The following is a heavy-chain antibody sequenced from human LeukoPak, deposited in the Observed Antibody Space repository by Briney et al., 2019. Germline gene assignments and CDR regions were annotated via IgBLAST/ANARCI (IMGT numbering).Heavy chain of an antibody. CDR3: PREVAAAGTDYYGMDV. D-gene: IGHD6-13*01. CDR1: GGSISSGSYY. V-gene: IGHV4-61*02. J-gene: IGHJ6*02. Sequence: SETLSLTCTVSGGSISSGSYYWSCIRQPDGKGLEWIGRIYTGGSTNDNPSIKSRVTISVDTSKNQFSLKLSYVTAADTAVYYCPREVAAAGTDYYGMDVWGQETTVSVSS. CDR2: IYTGGST.